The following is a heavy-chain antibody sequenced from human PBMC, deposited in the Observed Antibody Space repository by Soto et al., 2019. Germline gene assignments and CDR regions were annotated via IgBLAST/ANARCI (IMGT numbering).Heavy chain of an antibody. Sequence: GASVKVSCKAIGYSFTSHYMHWVRQAPGKGLEWMGGFDPEDGETIYAQKFQGRVTMTEDTSTDTAYMELSSLRSEDTAVYYCATATTMIVVVIASHAFDIWGQGTMVTVSS. CDR1: GYSFTSHY. V-gene: IGHV1-24*01. D-gene: IGHD3-22*01. CDR3: ATATTMIVVVIASHAFDI. CDR2: FDPEDGET. J-gene: IGHJ3*02.